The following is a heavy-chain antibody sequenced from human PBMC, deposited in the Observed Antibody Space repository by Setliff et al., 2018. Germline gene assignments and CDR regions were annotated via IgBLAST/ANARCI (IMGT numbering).Heavy chain of an antibody. CDR1: GYPFTDYY. J-gene: IGHJ4*02. CDR3: ARDLYNSGSDY. Sequence: ASVKVSCKTSGYPFTDYYIHWVRQAPGQGLEWMRRINPNSGATNFAQKFQGRVTMTRDTSISTAYMDLSRLRSDDTAVYYCARDLYNSGSDYWGQGTLVTVSS. D-gene: IGHD6-25*01. CDR2: INPNSGAT. V-gene: IGHV1-2*06.